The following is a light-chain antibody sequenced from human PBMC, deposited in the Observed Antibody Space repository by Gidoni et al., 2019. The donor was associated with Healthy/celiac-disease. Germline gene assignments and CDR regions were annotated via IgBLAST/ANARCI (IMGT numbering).Light chain of an antibody. J-gene: IGKJ2*01. CDR3: QLYYTSSPYT. CDR1: QTISNW. Sequence: DIQMTQSPSSLSASVGDRVTITCRASQTISNWLAWYQQKPGKAPTLLIYKASYLESGVPSRFSGRGSGTEFTLTISSLQPDDFATYYCQLYYTSSPYTFGQGTKLEIK. V-gene: IGKV1-5*03. CDR2: KAS.